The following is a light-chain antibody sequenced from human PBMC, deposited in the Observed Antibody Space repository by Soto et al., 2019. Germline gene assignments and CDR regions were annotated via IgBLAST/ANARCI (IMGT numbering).Light chain of an antibody. Sequence: TVLTQSPGSVSLSPGERATLSCRTTQTVTSNYLAWYQQKPGQAPRLLIYGVFNRATGIPDRFSGSGSGTDFTLTISGLEPEDSAIYYYQHYSGSPRTFGQGTKLEIK. J-gene: IGKJ2*01. V-gene: IGKV3-20*01. CDR2: GVF. CDR1: QTVTSNY. CDR3: QHYSGSPRT.